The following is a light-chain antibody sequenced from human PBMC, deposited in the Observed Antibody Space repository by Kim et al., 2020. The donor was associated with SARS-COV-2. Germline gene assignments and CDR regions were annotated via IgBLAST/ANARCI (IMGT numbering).Light chain of an antibody. Sequence: ATINCKYSQSVLYSFNNKNYLAWYQQKPGQPPNLLIYWASIRESGVPDRFSGSGSGTDFTLTISSLQAEDVAVYYCEQYLSTPYSFGQGTKLEI. CDR2: WAS. CDR3: EQYLSTPYS. CDR1: QSVLYSFNNKNY. V-gene: IGKV4-1*01. J-gene: IGKJ2*03.